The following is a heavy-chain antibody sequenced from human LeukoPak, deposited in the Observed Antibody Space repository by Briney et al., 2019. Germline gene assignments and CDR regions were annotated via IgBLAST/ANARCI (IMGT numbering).Heavy chain of an antibody. CDR3: ARSDGIVGEEAWFDP. V-gene: IGHV4-4*09. CDR2: IFSSDIT. Sequence: PSETLSLTCSVSGGSISTFHWHWIRQPPGKGLGWVGYIFSSDITNYNPSLRSRVTISVDTSKNQFSLKLRSVTAADTAVYFCARSDGIVGEEAWFDPWGQGTLVTVSS. CDR1: GGSISTFH. J-gene: IGHJ5*02. D-gene: IGHD1-26*01.